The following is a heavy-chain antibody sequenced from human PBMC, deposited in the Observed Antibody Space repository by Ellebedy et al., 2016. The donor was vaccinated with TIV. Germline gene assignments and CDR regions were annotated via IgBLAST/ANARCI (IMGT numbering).Heavy chain of an antibody. CDR2: IIPILGIA. Sequence: AASVKVSCKASGGTFSSYAISWVRQAPGQGLEWMGRIIPILGIANYAQKFQGRVTITADKSTSTAYMELSSLRSEETAVYYCARDRGDWAFDIWGQGTMVTVSS. CDR1: GGTFSSYA. D-gene: IGHD2-21*01. V-gene: IGHV1-69*04. J-gene: IGHJ3*02. CDR3: ARDRGDWAFDI.